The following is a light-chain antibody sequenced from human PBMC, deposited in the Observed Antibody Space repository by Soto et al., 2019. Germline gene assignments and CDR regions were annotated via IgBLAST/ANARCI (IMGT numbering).Light chain of an antibody. Sequence: EIVMTQSPATVSVSPGERATLSCRASQSVSSNLAWYQLKPGQAPRLIIYGASTRATGIPARFSGSGSGTEFTLTISSLQSEDYAVYYCHQYNNWPPWTFGQGTKVDIK. CDR3: HQYNNWPPWT. J-gene: IGKJ1*01. CDR2: GAS. CDR1: QSVSSN. V-gene: IGKV3-15*01.